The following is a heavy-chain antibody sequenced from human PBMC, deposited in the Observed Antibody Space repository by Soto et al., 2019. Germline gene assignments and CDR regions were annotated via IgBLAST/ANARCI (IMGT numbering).Heavy chain of an antibody. Sequence: PLETLSLTCTVSGGSFSTYYWSWIRQPPGKGLEWIGYIYYSGSTNSNPSLKSRVTLSVDTSKNQFSLKLSSVTAADTAVYYYARDQGGPFDYWGQGTLVTVSS. CDR2: IYYSGST. J-gene: IGHJ4*02. CDR3: ARDQGGPFDY. CDR1: GGSFSTYY. V-gene: IGHV4-59*01. D-gene: IGHD2-15*01.